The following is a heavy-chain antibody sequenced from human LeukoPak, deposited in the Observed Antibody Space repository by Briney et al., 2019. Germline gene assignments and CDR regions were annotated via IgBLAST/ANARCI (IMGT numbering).Heavy chain of an antibody. J-gene: IGHJ3*01. CDR1: GFTFTDYY. CDR3: ARRSWSHAFDV. Sequence: GGSLRLSCAASGFTFTDYYMSWLRQTPGKGLEWISYISGREITIYYTDSVKGRFTISRDNTNNLLYLQMDSLRAEDTATYHCARRSWSHAFDVWGRGTFVTVS. D-gene: IGHD2-15*01. CDR2: ISGREITI. V-gene: IGHV3-11*01.